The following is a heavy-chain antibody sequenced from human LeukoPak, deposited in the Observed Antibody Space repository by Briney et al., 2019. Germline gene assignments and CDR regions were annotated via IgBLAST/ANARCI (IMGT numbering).Heavy chain of an antibody. J-gene: IGHJ4*02. D-gene: IGHD2-2*01. CDR2: ISSSSSYI. Sequence: PGGSLRLSCAASGFTFSSYSMNWVRQAPGKGLEWVSSISSSSSYIYYADSVKGRFTISRDNAKNSLYLQMNSLRAEDTAVYYCARDLIVVVRSGDYWGQGTLVTVSS. CDR1: GFTFSSYS. CDR3: ARDLIVVVRSGDY. V-gene: IGHV3-21*01.